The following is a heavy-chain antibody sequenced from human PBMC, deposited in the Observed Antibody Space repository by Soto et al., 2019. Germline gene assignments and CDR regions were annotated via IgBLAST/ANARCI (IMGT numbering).Heavy chain of an antibody. CDR3: ARRRNDFNAALAI. CDR2: IYPGDSDT. V-gene: IGHV5-51*01. CDR1: GYIFANSW. J-gene: IGHJ3*02. D-gene: IGHD2-21*02. Sequence: PGGSVKISGEGGGYIFANSWIGWVRQMPGKGLEWMGIIYPGDSDTRHSPSFQGQVTISADKSIITAYLQWSSLKASDTAIYYFARRRNDFNAALAIWGHGTMVPVSS.